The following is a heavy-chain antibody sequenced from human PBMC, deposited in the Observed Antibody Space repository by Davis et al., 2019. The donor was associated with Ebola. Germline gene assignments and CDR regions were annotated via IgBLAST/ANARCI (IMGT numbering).Heavy chain of an antibody. CDR2: IIPIFGTA. Sequence: SVKVSCKASGYTFTSYAISWVRQAPGQGLEWMGGIIPIFGTANYAQKFQGRVTITADKSTSTAYMELSSLRSEDTAVYYCARAVGGSGSYAKIFDYWGQGTLVTVSS. CDR3: ARAVGGSGSYAKIFDY. D-gene: IGHD1-26*01. J-gene: IGHJ4*02. V-gene: IGHV1-69*06. CDR1: GYTFTSYA.